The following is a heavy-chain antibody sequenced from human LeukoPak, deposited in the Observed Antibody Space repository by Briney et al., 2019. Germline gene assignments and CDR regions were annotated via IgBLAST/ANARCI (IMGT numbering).Heavy chain of an antibody. CDR1: GFPFSSYW. Sequence: GGSLRLSCEPSGFPFSSYWMLWVRQAPGKGLVWVSRISGDGTIKTYADFVRGRFTISGDNTKNILYLQMNSLKVEDTAIYFCSRSQFDYWGQGVLVTVSS. CDR3: SRSQFDY. J-gene: IGHJ4*02. CDR2: ISGDGTIK. V-gene: IGHV3-74*03.